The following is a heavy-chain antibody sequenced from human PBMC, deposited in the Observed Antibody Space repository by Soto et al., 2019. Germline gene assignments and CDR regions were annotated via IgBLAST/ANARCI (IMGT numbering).Heavy chain of an antibody. D-gene: IGHD2-2*01. J-gene: IGHJ6*02. Sequence: SETLSLTCTVSGGSISSYYWSWIRQPAGKGLEWIGRIYASGSTNYNPSLKSRVTMSLDTSKNQFSLKLTSVTAADTASYYCARGNCSSPNCYSFSGYYGMDVWGQGTTVTVS. CDR2: IYASGST. CDR1: GGSISSYY. V-gene: IGHV4-4*07. CDR3: ARGNCSSPNCYSFSGYYGMDV.